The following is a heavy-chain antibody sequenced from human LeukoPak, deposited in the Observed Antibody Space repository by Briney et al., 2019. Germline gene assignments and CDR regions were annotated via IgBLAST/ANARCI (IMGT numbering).Heavy chain of an antibody. J-gene: IGHJ6*02. CDR1: GGTFSSYA. CDR3: ARGFQSFKPGYSSGRRYYYYGMDV. V-gene: IGHV1-69*13. D-gene: IGHD6-19*01. Sequence: GASVKVSCKASGGTFSSYAISWVRQAPGQGLEWMGGIIPIFGTANYAQKFQGRVTITADESTSTAYMELSSLRSEDTAVYYCARGFQSFKPGYSSGRRYYYYGMDVWGQGTTVTVSS. CDR2: IIPIFGTA.